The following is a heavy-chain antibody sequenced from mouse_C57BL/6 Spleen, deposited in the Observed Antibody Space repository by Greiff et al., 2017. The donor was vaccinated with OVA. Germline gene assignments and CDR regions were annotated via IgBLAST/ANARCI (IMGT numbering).Heavy chain of an antibody. D-gene: IGHD1-1*01. CDR3: AVPPQITTVKGVYFDY. J-gene: IGHJ2*01. CDR1: GYTFTSYG. Sequence: QVQLQQSGAELARPGASVKLSCKASGYTFTSYGISWVKQRTGQGLEWIGEIYPRSGNTYYNEKFKGKATLTADKSSSTAYMELRSLTSEDSAVYFCAVPPQITTVKGVYFDYWGQGTTLTVSS. V-gene: IGHV1-81*01. CDR2: IYPRSGNT.